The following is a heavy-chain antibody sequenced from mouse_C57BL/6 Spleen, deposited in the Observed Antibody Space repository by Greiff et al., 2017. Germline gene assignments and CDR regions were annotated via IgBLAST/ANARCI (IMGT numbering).Heavy chain of an antibody. CDR3: ARYGSSTGAMDY. CDR1: GYAFSSSW. CDR2: IYPGDGDT. Sequence: QVQLQQSGPELVKPGASVKISCKASGYAFSSSWMNWVKQRPGKGLEWIGRIYPGDGDTNYNGKFKGKATLTAEKSSSTAYMQLSSLTSEDSAVYFCARYGSSTGAMDYWGQGTSVTVSS. J-gene: IGHJ4*01. V-gene: IGHV1-82*01. D-gene: IGHD1-1*01.